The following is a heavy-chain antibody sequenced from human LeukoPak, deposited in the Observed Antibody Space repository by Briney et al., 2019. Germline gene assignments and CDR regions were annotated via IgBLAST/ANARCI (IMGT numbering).Heavy chain of an antibody. CDR1: GGSISSADFY. CDR2: IYYSGSA. Sequence: PSQTLSLTCAVSGGSISSADFYWSWVRQHPGKGLEWIGFIYYSGSAYYNPSLKSRVSISIDTSKNQFSLTLNSVTAADTAVYYCARGSDFFDCWGQGTLVTVSS. CDR3: ARGSDFFDC. J-gene: IGHJ4*02. V-gene: IGHV4-31*11.